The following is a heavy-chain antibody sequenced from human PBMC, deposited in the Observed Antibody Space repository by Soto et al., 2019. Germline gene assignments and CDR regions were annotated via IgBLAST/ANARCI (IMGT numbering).Heavy chain of an antibody. D-gene: IGHD3-3*01. CDR1: GYSFTSYW. CDR2: IYPGDSDT. Sequence: EVQLVQSGAEVKKPGESLKISCKGSGYSFTSYWIGWVRQMPGKGLEWMGIIYPGDSDTRYSPSFQRQVTISAHKSISPADLQWSSLKASDTAMYYCARVLLERLFTNFDYWGQGTLVTVSS. CDR3: ARVLLERLFTNFDY. J-gene: IGHJ4*02. V-gene: IGHV5-51*03.